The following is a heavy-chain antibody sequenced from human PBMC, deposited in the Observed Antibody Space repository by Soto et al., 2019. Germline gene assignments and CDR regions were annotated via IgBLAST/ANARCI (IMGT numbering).Heavy chain of an antibody. CDR1: GFSFDYFG. D-gene: IGHD6-19*01. V-gene: IGHV3-21*01. J-gene: IGHJ4*02. CDR3: ARSRSHWLASDS. Sequence: EVQLVESGGGLVKSGGSLTLSCEASGFSFDYFGMTWVRQAPGKGLEWVSFISSSASYIYYADSVKGRFTVSRDNAKKSLNLQMNSLRADDTAVYYCARSRSHWLASDSWGQGTLVTVSA. CDR2: ISSSASYI.